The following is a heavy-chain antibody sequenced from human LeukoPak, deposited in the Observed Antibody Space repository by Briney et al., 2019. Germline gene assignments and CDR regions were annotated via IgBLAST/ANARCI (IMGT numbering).Heavy chain of an antibody. D-gene: IGHD6-19*01. CDR3: ARVGSGPFFDY. Sequence: GGSLRLSCAASGFTFSSYAMSWVRQAPGKGLEWVSAISGSGGSTYYADSVKGRFTISRDNSKNTLYLQMGSLRAEDMAVYYCARVGSGPFFDYWGQGTLVTVSS. J-gene: IGHJ4*02. CDR1: GFTFSSYA. CDR2: ISGSGGST. V-gene: IGHV3-23*01.